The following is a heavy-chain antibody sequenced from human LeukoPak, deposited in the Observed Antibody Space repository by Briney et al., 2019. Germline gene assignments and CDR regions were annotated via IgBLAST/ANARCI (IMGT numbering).Heavy chain of an antibody. CDR2: IYYSGST. J-gene: IGHJ6*04. D-gene: IGHD1-26*01. Sequence: SETLSLTCTVSGGSISSYYWSWIRQPPGKGLEWIGYIYYSGSTDYNPSLKSRVPISVDASKNQFSLNLNSVTAADTAVYYCARTAFGISYWGKGTTVTVSS. V-gene: IGHV4-59*01. CDR3: ARTAFGISY. CDR1: GGSISSYY.